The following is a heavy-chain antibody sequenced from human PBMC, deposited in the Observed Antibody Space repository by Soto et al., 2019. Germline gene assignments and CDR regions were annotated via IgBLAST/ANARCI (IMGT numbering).Heavy chain of an antibody. CDR3: ARSIWDYYYGMDV. J-gene: IGHJ6*02. CDR2: IYYSGST. CDR1: GGSISSYY. Sequence: NPSETLSLTCTVSGGSISSYYWSWIRQPPGKGLEWIGYIYYSGSTNYNPSLKSRVTISVDTSKNQFSLKLSSVTAADTAVYYCARSIWDYYYGMDVWGQGTTVTVSS. V-gene: IGHV4-59*01. D-gene: IGHD3-10*01.